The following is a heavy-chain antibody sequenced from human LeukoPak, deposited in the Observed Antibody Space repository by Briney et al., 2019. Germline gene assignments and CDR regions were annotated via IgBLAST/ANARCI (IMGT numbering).Heavy chain of an antibody. Sequence: PSETLSLTCTVSGGSISGYFWSWIRQPPGKGLEWIGYIYYSGSTNYNPSLKSRVTISVDTSKNQFSLKLSSVTAADTALYYCVRQQYYYDNSGSWFYYYGMDVWGPGTTVTVSS. J-gene: IGHJ6*02. CDR3: VRQQYYYDNSGSWFYYYGMDV. D-gene: IGHD3-22*01. CDR2: IYYSGST. CDR1: GGSISGYF. V-gene: IGHV4-59*08.